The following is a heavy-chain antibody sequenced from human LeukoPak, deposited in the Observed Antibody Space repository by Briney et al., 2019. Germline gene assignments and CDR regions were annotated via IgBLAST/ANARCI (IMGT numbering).Heavy chain of an antibody. CDR2: ISAYNGNT. V-gene: IGHV1-18*01. CDR1: GYTFTSYG. D-gene: IGHD3-22*01. J-gene: IGHJ4*02. Sequence: ASVKVSCKASGYTFTSYGISWVRQAPGQGLEWMGWISAYNGNTNYAQKLQGRVTMTTDTSTSTAYMELRSLRSDGTAVYYCARVVVDTTGAYYFDYWGQGTLVTVSS. CDR3: ARVVVDTTGAYYFDY.